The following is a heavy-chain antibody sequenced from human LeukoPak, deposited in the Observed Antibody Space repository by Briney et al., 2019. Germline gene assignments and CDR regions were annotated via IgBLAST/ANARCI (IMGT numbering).Heavy chain of an antibody. CDR1: GFTFDDYA. CDR2: ISWNSGSI. Sequence: PGGSLRLSCAASGFTFDDYAMHWVRQAPGKGLEWVSGISWNSGSIGYADSVKGRFTISRDNAKNSLYLQMNSLRAEDTALYYCAKDINPRIAAAGTGVDYWGQGTLVTVSS. J-gene: IGHJ4*02. CDR3: AKDINPRIAAAGTGVDY. D-gene: IGHD6-13*01. V-gene: IGHV3-9*01.